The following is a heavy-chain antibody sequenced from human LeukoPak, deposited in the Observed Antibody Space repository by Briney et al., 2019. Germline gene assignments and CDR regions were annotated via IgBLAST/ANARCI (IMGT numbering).Heavy chain of an antibody. Sequence: GRSLRLSCAASGFTFSNYWMSWVRQAPGKGLEWVANIKQDGSEKYYVDSVEGRFTISRDNAKNSLYLQMNSLRAEDTAVYYCARTLGSSSTSSALDSWGQGTLVTVSS. J-gene: IGHJ4*02. D-gene: IGHD2-2*01. V-gene: IGHV3-7*01. CDR3: ARTLGSSSTSSALDS. CDR2: IKQDGSEK. CDR1: GFTFSNYW.